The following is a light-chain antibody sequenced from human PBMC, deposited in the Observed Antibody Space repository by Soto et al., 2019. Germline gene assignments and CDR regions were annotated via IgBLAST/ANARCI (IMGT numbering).Light chain of an antibody. Sequence: QSVLTQSPSASASLGASVKFTCTLSSGHSTYAIAWHQQQPEKGPRYLMKLNSDGSHRKGDGIPDRFSGSSSGAERYLTISSLQSEDEADYYCQTWGTGIRVFGGGTKLTVL. V-gene: IGLV4-69*01. J-gene: IGLJ3*02. CDR2: LNSDGSH. CDR3: QTWGTGIRV. CDR1: SGHSTYA.